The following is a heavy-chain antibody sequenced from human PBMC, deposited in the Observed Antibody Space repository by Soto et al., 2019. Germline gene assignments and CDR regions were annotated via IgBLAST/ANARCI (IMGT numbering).Heavy chain of an antibody. J-gene: IGHJ4*02. CDR1: GFTFSSYA. V-gene: IGHV3-30-3*01. CDR2: ISYDGSNK. D-gene: IGHD3-3*01. Sequence: PGGSLRLSCAASGFTFSSYAMHWVRQAPGKGLEWVAVISYDGSNKYYADSVKGRFTISRDNSKNTLYLQMNSLRAEDTAVYYCHSSISGNTDYWGQGTLVTVSS. CDR3: HSSISGNTDY.